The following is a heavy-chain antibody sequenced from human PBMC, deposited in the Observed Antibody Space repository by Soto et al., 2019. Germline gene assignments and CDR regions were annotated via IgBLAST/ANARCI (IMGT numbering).Heavy chain of an antibody. CDR3: ARDRTMPRPIVVVPAASDYYGMDV. J-gene: IGHJ6*02. Sequence: KTSETLSLTCTVSGGSISSGGYYWSWIRQHPGKGLEWIGYIYYSGSTYYNPSLKSRVTISVDTSKNQFSLKLSSVTAADTAVYYCARDRTMPRPIVVVPAASDYYGMDVWGQGTTVTVSS. V-gene: IGHV4-31*03. CDR2: IYYSGST. D-gene: IGHD2-2*01. CDR1: GGSISSGGYY.